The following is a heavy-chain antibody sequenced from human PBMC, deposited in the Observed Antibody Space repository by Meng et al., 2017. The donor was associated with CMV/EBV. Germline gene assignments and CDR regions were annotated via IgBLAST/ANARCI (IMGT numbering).Heavy chain of an antibody. J-gene: IGHJ4*02. CDR2: IKQDGSEK. CDR3: ARDIRRQWLVRGDYFDY. CDR1: GFTFSSYW. Sequence: GGSLRLSCAASGFTFSSYWMSWVRQAPGKGLEWVANIKQDGSEKYYVDSVKVRFTISRDNAKNSLYLQMNSLRAEDTAVYYCARDIRRQWLVRGDYFDYWGQGTLVTVSS. V-gene: IGHV3-7*01. D-gene: IGHD6-19*01.